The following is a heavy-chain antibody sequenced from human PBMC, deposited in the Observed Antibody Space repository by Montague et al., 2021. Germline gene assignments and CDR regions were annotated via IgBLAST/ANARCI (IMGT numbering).Heavy chain of an antibody. V-gene: IGHV4-39*01. D-gene: IGHD4-23*01. CDR1: GGSISSSNYY. CDR3: VVTPSLYYHGMDV. Sequence: SETLSLTCTVSGGSISSSNYYWGWIRQPPGKGLEWIGSIYYSGSTYYNPSLKSRLTISVDTSKDQFSLKLSSVTAADTAVYHGVVTPSLYYHGMDVWGQGTTVTVSS. J-gene: IGHJ6*02. CDR2: IYYSGST.